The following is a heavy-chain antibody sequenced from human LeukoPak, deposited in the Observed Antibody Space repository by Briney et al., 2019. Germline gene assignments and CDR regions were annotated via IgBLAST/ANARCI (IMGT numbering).Heavy chain of an antibody. Sequence: GGSLRLSCAASGFTFDDYGMSWVRQAPGKGLEWVSGINWNGGSTGYADSVKGRFTISRDNAKNSLYLQMNSLRAEDTALYHCARDLYSSSSGGGYAFDIWGQGTMVTVSS. J-gene: IGHJ3*02. CDR1: GFTFDDYG. CDR3: ARDLYSSSSGGGYAFDI. CDR2: INWNGGST. V-gene: IGHV3-20*01. D-gene: IGHD6-6*01.